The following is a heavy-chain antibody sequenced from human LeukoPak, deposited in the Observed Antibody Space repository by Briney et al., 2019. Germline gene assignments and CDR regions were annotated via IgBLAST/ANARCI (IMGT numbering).Heavy chain of an antibody. CDR1: GYTFTSYY. D-gene: IGHD6-25*01. Sequence: ASVKVSCKASGYTFTSYYVHWVRQAPGQGLEWMGIINPTSGDTNYAQSFQGRVTMTRDMSTSTVYMELSSLRSEDTAVYYCARYGFSSVWQGGWHAFDIWGLGTMVTVSS. J-gene: IGHJ3*02. CDR2: INPTSGDT. V-gene: IGHV1-46*01. CDR3: ARYGFSSVWQGGWHAFDI.